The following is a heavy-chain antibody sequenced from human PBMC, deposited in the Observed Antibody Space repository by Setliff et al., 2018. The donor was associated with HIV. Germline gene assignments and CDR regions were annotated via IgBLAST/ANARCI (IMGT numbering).Heavy chain of an antibody. CDR3: ARPSYYDSSGSFDY. Sequence: GGSLRLSCAASGFTFSSSWMTWVRQAPGRGLEYVAGMNRDGREKLYADSVKGRFTISRDNAKNSLYLQMNSLRAEDTAVYYCARPSYYDSSGSFDYWGQGTLVTVSS. D-gene: IGHD3-22*01. V-gene: IGHV3-7*02. J-gene: IGHJ4*02. CDR2: MNRDGREK. CDR1: GFTFSSSW.